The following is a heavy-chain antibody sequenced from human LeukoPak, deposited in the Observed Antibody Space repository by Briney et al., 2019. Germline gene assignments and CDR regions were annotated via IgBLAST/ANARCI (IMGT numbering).Heavy chain of an antibody. D-gene: IGHD5-18*01. CDR3: ARSGSYGTNDAFDI. CDR1: GGSISSYY. Sequence: KPSETLSLTCTVSGGSISSYYWSWIRQPPGKGLEWIGYIYYSGSTNYNPSLKSRVTISVDTSKNQFSLKLSSVTAADTAVYYCARSGSYGTNDAFDIWGQGTMVTVSS. CDR2: IYYSGST. J-gene: IGHJ3*02. V-gene: IGHV4-59*01.